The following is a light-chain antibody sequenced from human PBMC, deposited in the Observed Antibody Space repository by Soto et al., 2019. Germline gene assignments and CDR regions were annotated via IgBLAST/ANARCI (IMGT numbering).Light chain of an antibody. CDR2: KAS. J-gene: IGKJ5*01. CDR1: QSISSS. V-gene: IGKV1-5*03. Sequence: DIQMTQSPSTLSASIGDRVTITCRASQSISSSLAWYQQKPGKAPKLLIYKASSLESGVPSRFSGSGSGTEFTLTITSLQPDDFAVYYCQQYTNWPPITFGQGTRLEIK. CDR3: QQYTNWPPIT.